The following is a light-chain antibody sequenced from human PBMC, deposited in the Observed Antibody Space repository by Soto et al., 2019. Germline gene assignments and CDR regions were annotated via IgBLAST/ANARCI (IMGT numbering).Light chain of an antibody. CDR3: QQYGSSPWT. Sequence: EIVLTQSPGILSLSPGERASLSCGASQSISSSFLAWYQQKPGQAPRLLIYGASSRATGIPDRFSGSGSGTDLTLTINRLEPEDSAVYFCQQYGSSPWTFGQGTKVDIK. V-gene: IGKV3-20*01. CDR2: GAS. J-gene: IGKJ1*01. CDR1: QSISSSF.